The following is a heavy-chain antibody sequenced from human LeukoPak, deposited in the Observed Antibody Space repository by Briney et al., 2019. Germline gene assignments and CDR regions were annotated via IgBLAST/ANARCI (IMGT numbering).Heavy chain of an antibody. CDR3: ARPYYYDSRIDP. D-gene: IGHD3-22*01. J-gene: IGHJ5*02. CDR1: GGSISSGDYY. Sequence: SATLSLTCAVSGGSISSGDYYWSWIRQPPGKGLEWISYMYYSGSTYYNPSLKSRVTMSADTSKNQLSLKLSSVTAADTAVYYCARPYYYDSRIDPWGQGILVTVSS. V-gene: IGHV4-30-4*01. CDR2: MYYSGST.